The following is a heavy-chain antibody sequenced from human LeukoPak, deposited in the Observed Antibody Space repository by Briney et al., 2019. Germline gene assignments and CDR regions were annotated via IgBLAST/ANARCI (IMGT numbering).Heavy chain of an antibody. J-gene: IGHJ6*03. CDR3: ARRGRAYSGSYMDV. V-gene: IGHV5-51*01. CDR1: GYIFTNQW. Sequence: GESLKISCKGSGYIFTNQWIGWVRQLPGKGLEWMGLIYPGDSDTRYSPSFQGQVTISADKSISTAYLQWSSLKASDTAMYYCARRGRAYSGSYMDVWGEGTTVTVSS. D-gene: IGHD5-12*01. CDR2: IYPGDSDT.